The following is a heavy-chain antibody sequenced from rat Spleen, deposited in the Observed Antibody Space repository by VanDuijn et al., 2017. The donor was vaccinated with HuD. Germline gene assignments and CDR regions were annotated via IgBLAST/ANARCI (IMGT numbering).Heavy chain of an antibody. V-gene: IGHV5-22*01. CDR1: GFTFSDYY. CDR2: ISYEGSST. CDR3: ARRGYRYNYFDY. Sequence: EVQLVESGGGLVQPGRSLKLSCAASGFTFSDYYMAWVRQAPKKGLEWVASISYEGSSTYYGDSVKGRFTISRDNAKNIQYLRMDSLRSEDSATYYCARRGYRYNYFDYWGQGVMVTVSS. J-gene: IGHJ2*01. D-gene: IGHD1-5*01.